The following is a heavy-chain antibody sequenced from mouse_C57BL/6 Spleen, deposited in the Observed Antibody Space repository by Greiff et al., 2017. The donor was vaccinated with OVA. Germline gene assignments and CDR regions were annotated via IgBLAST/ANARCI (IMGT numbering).Heavy chain of an antibody. CDR1: GFTFSDYG. CDR3: ARGIYYYGSSYVWYFDV. D-gene: IGHD1-1*01. V-gene: IGHV5-17*01. Sequence: EVQLQESGGGLVKPGGSLKLSCAASGFTFSDYGMHWVRQAPEKGLEWVAYISSGSSTIYYADTVKGRFTISRDNAKNTLFLQMTSLSSDDTAMYYCARGIYYYGSSYVWYFDVWGTGTTVTVSS. J-gene: IGHJ1*03. CDR2: ISSGSSTI.